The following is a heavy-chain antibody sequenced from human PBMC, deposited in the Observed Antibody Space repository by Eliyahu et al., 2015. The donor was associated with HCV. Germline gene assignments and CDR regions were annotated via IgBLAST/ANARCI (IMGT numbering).Heavy chain of an antibody. CDR2: IYSRGST. CDR3: ARDGIDDFWSLTLGGGWFDP. Sequence: QVQLQESGPGLVKPSETLSLTCSVSGGSISSYYXSWIRPPAGKGLELIGRIYSRGSTNYNPSLKSRVTMSVDTSKNDFSLKLTSVTAADTAVYFCARDGIDDFWSLTLGGGWFDPWGQGTLVTVSS. V-gene: IGHV4-4*07. D-gene: IGHD3-3*01. J-gene: IGHJ5*02. CDR1: GGSISSYY.